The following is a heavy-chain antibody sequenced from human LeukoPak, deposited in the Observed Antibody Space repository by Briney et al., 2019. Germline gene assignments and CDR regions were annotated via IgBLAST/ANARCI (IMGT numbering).Heavy chain of an antibody. CDR3: ARETRNTAYYYYGMDV. D-gene: IGHD1-1*01. CDR1: GYSFTSYW. J-gene: IGHJ6*02. V-gene: IGHV5-51*01. Sequence: GESLKISCKGSGYSFTSYWIGWVRQMLGKGLEWMGIIYPGDSDTRYSPSFQGQVTISADKSISTAYLQWSSLKASDTAMYYCARETRNTAYYYYGMDVWGQGTTVTVSS. CDR2: IYPGDSDT.